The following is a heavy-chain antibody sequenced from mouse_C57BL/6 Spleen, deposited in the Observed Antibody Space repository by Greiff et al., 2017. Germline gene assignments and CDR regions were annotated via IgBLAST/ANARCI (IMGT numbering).Heavy chain of an antibody. V-gene: IGHV1-7*01. Sequence: QVQLQPSGAELAKPGASVKLSCKASGYTFTSSWMHWVKQRPGQGLEWIGYINPSSGYTTYNQKFKDKATFTADKYSSTTYMQLISLTYEDSAVYYCARYDSNYGGYFDVWGTGTTVTVSS. CDR1: GYTFTSSW. D-gene: IGHD2-5*01. CDR2: INPSSGYT. CDR3: ARYDSNYGGYFDV. J-gene: IGHJ1*03.